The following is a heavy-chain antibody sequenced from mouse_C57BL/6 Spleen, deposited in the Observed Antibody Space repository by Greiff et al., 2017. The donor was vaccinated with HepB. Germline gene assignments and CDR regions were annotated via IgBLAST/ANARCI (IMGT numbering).Heavy chain of an antibody. Sequence: VKLQESGPELVKPGASVKISCKASGYAFSSSWMNWVKQRPGKGLEWIGRIYPGDGDTNYNGKFKGKATLTADKSSSTAYMQLSSLTSEDSAVYFCADPLAMDYWGQGTSVTVSS. CDR3: ADPLAMDY. J-gene: IGHJ4*01. CDR2: IYPGDGDT. V-gene: IGHV1-82*01. CDR1: GYAFSSSW.